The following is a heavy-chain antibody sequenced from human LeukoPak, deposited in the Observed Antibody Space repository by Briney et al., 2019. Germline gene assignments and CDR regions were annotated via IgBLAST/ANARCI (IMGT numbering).Heavy chain of an antibody. J-gene: IGHJ4*02. CDR3: AKERGYYFDY. V-gene: IGHV3-21*04. D-gene: IGHD3-10*01. Sequence: GGSLRLSCAASGFTFSSYSMNWVRQAPGKGLEWVSSISSSSSYIYYADSVKGRFTISRDNAKNSLYLQMNSLRAEDTALYYCAKERGYYFDYWGQGTLVTVSS. CDR2: ISSSSSYI. CDR1: GFTFSSYS.